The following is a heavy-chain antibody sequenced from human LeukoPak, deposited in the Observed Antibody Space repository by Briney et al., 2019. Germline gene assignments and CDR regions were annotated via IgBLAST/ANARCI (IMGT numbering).Heavy chain of an antibody. Sequence: PGGSLRLSCAASGFTFSSYGMHWVRQAPGKGLEWVAVIWYDGSNKYYADSVKGRFTISRDNSKNTLYLQMNSLRAEDTAVYYCAKDRPHYDYVWGSYRERGYFDYWGQGTLVTVSS. D-gene: IGHD3-16*02. V-gene: IGHV3-33*06. CDR3: AKDRPHYDYVWGSYRERGYFDY. J-gene: IGHJ4*02. CDR2: IWYDGSNK. CDR1: GFTFSSYG.